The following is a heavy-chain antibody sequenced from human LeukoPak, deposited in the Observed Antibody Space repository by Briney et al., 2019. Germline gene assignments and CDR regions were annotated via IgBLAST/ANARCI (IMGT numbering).Heavy chain of an antibody. CDR2: IIPIFGTA. CDR1: GGSLSSYV. Sequence: SVKVSCKASGGSLSSYVITWVRQAPGQGLEWMGGIIPIFGTANYAQKFQGRVTITTDESTSTAYMELSSLRSEDTAVYYCARVSGSSWFYLDYRGQGTLVTVSS. D-gene: IGHD6-13*01. V-gene: IGHV1-69*05. J-gene: IGHJ4*02. CDR3: ARVSGSSWFYLDY.